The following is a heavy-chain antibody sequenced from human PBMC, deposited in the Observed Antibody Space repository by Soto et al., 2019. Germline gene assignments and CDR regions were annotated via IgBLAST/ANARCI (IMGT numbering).Heavy chain of an antibody. CDR3: ASPWDGYYDILTGYGYYYYYGMDV. CDR1: GGTFSRYV. J-gene: IGHJ6*02. D-gene: IGHD3-9*01. Sequence: SVKVSCKASGGTFSRYVISWLRQAPGQGLEWMGWIIPIFGTANYAQKFQGRVTITADESTSTAYMELSSLRSEDTAVYYCASPWDGYYDILTGYGYYYYYGMDVWGQGTMVTAP. CDR2: IIPIFGTA. V-gene: IGHV1-69*13.